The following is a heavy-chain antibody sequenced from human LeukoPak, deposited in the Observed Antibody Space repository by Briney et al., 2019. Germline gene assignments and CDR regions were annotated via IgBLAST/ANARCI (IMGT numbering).Heavy chain of an antibody. D-gene: IGHD6-6*01. CDR2: IYSGGST. CDR3: ARKKSVYRSSSSSYYYMDV. J-gene: IGHJ6*03. CDR1: GFTVSSNY. V-gene: IGHV3-53*05. Sequence: GGSLRLSCAASGFTVSSNYMSWVRQAPGKGLEWVSVIYSGGSTYYADSVEGRFTISRDNSKNTVYLQTNSLRAEDTAVYHCARKKSVYRSSSSSYYYMDVWGKGTTVTVSS.